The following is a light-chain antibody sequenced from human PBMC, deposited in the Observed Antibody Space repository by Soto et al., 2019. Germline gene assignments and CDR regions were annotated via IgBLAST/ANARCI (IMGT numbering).Light chain of an antibody. CDR1: QSVNSN. CDR3: QQSNDWPLA. V-gene: IGKV3-15*01. CDR2: GAS. J-gene: IGKJ4*01. Sequence: EIVMTQSPATLSVSPGEGATLSCRASQSVNSNLAWYQQKPGQAPRLLIYGASTRATGIPARFSGSASGTEFTLTISSLQSEDFAVYYCQQSNDWPLAFGGGTKVEIK.